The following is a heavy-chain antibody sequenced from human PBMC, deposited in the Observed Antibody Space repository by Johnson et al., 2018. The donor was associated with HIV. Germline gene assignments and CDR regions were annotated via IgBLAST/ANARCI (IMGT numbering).Heavy chain of an antibody. Sequence: VQLVESGGGLVQPGGSLRLSCAASGFIFSSYWMHWVRQAPGKGLVWVSRINSDGSSTNYADSVKGRFTISRDNSKNTLYLQMNSLRAEDTAVYYCAREGPSERAGFDIWGQGTMVTVSS. CDR1: GFIFSSYW. V-gene: IGHV3-74*01. J-gene: IGHJ3*02. CDR2: INSDGSST. CDR3: AREGPSERAGFDI.